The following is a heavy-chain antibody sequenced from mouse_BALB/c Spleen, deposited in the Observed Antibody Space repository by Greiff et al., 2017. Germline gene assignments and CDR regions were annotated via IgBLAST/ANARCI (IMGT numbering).Heavy chain of an antibody. J-gene: IGHJ3*01. V-gene: IGHV6-6*02. Sequence: EVKVEESGGGLVQPGGSMKLSCVASGFTFSSYWMSWVRQSPEKGLEWVAEIRLKSDNYATHYAESVKGKFTISRDDSKSRLYLQMNSLRAEDTGIYYCTEGLGLAYWGQGTLVTVSA. CDR1: GFTFSSYW. D-gene: IGHD2-4*01. CDR3: TEGLGLAY. CDR2: IRLKSDNYAT.